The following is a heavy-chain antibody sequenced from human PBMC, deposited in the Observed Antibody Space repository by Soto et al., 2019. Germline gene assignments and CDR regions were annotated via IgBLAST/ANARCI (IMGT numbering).Heavy chain of an antibody. J-gene: IGHJ4*02. CDR1: GGSISSYY. D-gene: IGHD4-17*01. CDR3: ARHTDYGDYYFDY. CDR2: IYYSGST. Sequence: SETLSLTCTVSGGSISSYYWSWIRQPPGKGLEWIGYIYYSGSTNYNPSLKSRVTISVDTSKNQFSLKLSSVTAADTAVYYCARHTDYGDYYFDYWGQGTLVTVSS. V-gene: IGHV4-59*08.